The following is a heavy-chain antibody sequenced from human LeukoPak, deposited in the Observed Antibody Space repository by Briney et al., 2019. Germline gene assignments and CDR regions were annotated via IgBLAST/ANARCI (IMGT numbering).Heavy chain of an antibody. CDR3: ARGTSYLPSYSSSIWYYYYYYMDV. J-gene: IGHJ6*03. CDR1: GGSFSSYY. Sequence: SETLSLTCAVYGGSFSSYYWSWIRQPPGKGLEWIGEINHSGSTNYNPSLKSRVTISVDTSKNQFSLKLSSVTAADTAVYYCARGTSYLPSYSSSIWYYYYYYMDVWGKGTTVTVSS. V-gene: IGHV4-34*01. D-gene: IGHD6-13*01. CDR2: INHSGST.